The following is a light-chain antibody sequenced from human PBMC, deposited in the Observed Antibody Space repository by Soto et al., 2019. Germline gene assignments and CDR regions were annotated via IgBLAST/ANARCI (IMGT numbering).Light chain of an antibody. CDR2: GAS. V-gene: IGKV3-20*01. J-gene: IGKJ1*01. CDR1: QSVSSGY. CDR3: QQYGSSPRT. Sequence: EIVMTQSPATLSVSPGERATLSCRASQSVSSGYLAWYQHKPGQAPRLLIFGASIRSTGIPDRFTGSGSGADFTLTISRLEPEDFAVYYCQQYGSSPRTFGQGTKVDI.